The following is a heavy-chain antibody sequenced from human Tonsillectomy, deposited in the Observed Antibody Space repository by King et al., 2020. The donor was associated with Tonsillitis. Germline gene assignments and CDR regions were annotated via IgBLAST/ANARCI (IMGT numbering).Heavy chain of an antibody. CDR3: ARNIYFDSSGFDL. D-gene: IGHD3-22*01. CDR2: INPSGVSP. Sequence: VQLVESGAEVKKPGASVKVSCKASGYTFTSSYMHWVRQAPGQGLEWMGIINPSGVSPSYAQKIQGRVTMTRDTSTSTVYMELSSLRSEDTAVYYCARNIYFDSSGFDLWGRGTLVTVSS. J-gene: IGHJ2*01. V-gene: IGHV1-46*01. CDR1: GYTFTSSY.